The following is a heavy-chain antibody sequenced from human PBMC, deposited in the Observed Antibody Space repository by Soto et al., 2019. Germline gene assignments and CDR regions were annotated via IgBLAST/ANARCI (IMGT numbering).Heavy chain of an antibody. CDR3: ARIPVDTYLIYWSDH. V-gene: IGHV4-61*08. J-gene: IGHJ5*02. Sequence: PSETLSLTCSVSGDSVSSGDYYWSWIRQPPGKGLEWIGHVYFSGSTNYIPSLKIRLTMSVDTAKNQFSLKLKSVTAADTAVYYCARIPVDTYLIYWSDHWGQGTQVTVSS. D-gene: IGHD5-18*01. CDR2: VYFSGST. CDR1: GDSVSSGDYY.